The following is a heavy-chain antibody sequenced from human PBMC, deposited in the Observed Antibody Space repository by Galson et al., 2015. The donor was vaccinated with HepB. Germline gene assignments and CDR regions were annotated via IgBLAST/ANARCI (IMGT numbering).Heavy chain of an antibody. CDR2: IKPDSGGA. CDR1: GYTFIDYW. J-gene: IGHJ5*02. V-gene: IGHV1-2*06. D-gene: IGHD3-10*01. Sequence: SVKVSCKASGYTFIDYWMHWVRQAPGQGLEWLGRIKPDSGGANYAHNFQGRVTMTRDTSISTAYMELNRLRSDDTAVYYCARGPNMVRGIMISPWWFDPRGQGTLVTVSS. CDR3: ARGPNMVRGIMISPWWFDP.